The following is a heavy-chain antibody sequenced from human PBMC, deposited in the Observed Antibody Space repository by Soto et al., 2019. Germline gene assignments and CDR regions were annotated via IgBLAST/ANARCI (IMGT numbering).Heavy chain of an antibody. CDR2: IDPSDSYT. CDR1: GYSFTSYW. J-gene: IGHJ6*02. V-gene: IGHV5-10-1*01. Sequence: PGESLKISCKGSGYSFTSYWISWVRQMPGNGLEWMGRIDPSDSYTNYSPSFQGHVTISADKSISTAYLQWSSLKASDTAMYYCARLVAAAGTVGYYYGMDVWGQGTTVTVSS. D-gene: IGHD6-13*01. CDR3: ARLVAAAGTVGYYYGMDV.